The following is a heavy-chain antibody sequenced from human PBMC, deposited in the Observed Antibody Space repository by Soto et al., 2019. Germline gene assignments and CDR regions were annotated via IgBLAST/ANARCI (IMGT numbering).Heavy chain of an antibody. D-gene: IGHD3-16*01. J-gene: IGHJ5*02. CDR3: ARGMEVFWGTFLP. CDR1: GYTFTSYY. V-gene: IGHV1-46*01. Sequence: ASVKVSCKTSGYTFTSYYMHWVRQAPGQGLEWMGIINPSGGSTSYAQKFQGRVTMTRNTSISTAYMELSSLRSEDTAVYYCARGMEVFWGTFLPWGQGTLVTVSS. CDR2: INPSGGST.